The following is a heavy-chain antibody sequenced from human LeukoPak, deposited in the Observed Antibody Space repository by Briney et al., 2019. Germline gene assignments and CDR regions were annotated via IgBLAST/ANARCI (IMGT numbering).Heavy chain of an antibody. CDR1: GFTFSSYA. J-gene: IGHJ6*02. V-gene: IGHV3-23*01. Sequence: GGSLRLSCAASGFTFSSYAMSWVRQAPGKGLEWVSAISVSGGSTYYADSVKGRFTISRDNSKNTLYLQMNSLRAEDTAVYYCAKASLLWFGEFDGMDVWGQGTTVTVSS. D-gene: IGHD3-10*01. CDR3: AKASLLWFGEFDGMDV. CDR2: ISVSGGST.